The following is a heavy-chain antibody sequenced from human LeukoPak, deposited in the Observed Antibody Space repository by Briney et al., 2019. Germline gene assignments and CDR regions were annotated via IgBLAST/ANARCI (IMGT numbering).Heavy chain of an antibody. V-gene: IGHV1-2*02. Sequence: ASVKVSCKASGYTFTGYYMYWVRQAPGQGLEWMGWINPNSGGTNYAQKFQGRVTMTRDTSISTAYMELSRLRSDDTAVYYCAPTYLIRSSTSCYSYWGQGTLVTVSS. CDR3: APTYLIRSSTSCYSY. CDR2: INPNSGGT. D-gene: IGHD2-2*01. CDR1: GYTFTGYY. J-gene: IGHJ4*02.